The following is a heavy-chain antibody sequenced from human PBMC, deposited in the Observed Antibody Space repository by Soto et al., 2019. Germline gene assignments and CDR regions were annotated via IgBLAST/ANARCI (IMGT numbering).Heavy chain of an antibody. Sequence: QVQLQQSGPRLVKPSETLSLTCTVSSGPDRSHNWGWIRQPPGRGLEWIGYVYYTGDTAYNPSLRGRVALSADPSTNDISLTLNSVPAADTAVYYCVRQGIDYLHGLVDVWGQGTTVSVSS. CDR1: SGPDRSHN. V-gene: IGHV4-59*08. CDR3: VRQGIDYLHGLVDV. J-gene: IGHJ6*02. D-gene: IGHD4-17*01. CDR2: VYYTGDT.